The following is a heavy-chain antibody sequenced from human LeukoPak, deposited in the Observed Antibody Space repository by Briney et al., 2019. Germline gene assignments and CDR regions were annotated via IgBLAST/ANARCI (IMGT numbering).Heavy chain of an antibody. V-gene: IGHV4-4*07. J-gene: IGHJ5*02. CDR3: ARGPKLGYYYGSGSYSPLPNWFDP. CDR2: IYRGGST. D-gene: IGHD3-10*01. CDR1: GGSISSYY. Sequence: SETLSLTCTVSGGSISSYYWSWIRQPAGKGLEWIGRIYRGGSTNNNPSLKSRVTMSVETSKNQFSLKLSSVTAADTAVYYCARGPKLGYYYGSGSYSPLPNWFDPWGQGTLVTVSS.